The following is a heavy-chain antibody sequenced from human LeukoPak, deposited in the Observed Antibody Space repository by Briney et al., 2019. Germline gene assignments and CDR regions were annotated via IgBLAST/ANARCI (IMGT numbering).Heavy chain of an antibody. CDR2: IAYSGDYT. V-gene: IGHV3-23*01. J-gene: IGHJ3*02. CDR3: AKDYFQLELLGFHAFDI. CDR1: GFTFSSYA. Sequence: GGSLRLSCAASGFTFSSYAMSWVRQAPGKGLEWISTIAYSGDYTFYADSVKGRFTISRDNSQNTLYLQMNSLRVEDTAIYYCAKDYFQLELLGFHAFDIWGQGTMVTVSS. D-gene: IGHD1-1*01.